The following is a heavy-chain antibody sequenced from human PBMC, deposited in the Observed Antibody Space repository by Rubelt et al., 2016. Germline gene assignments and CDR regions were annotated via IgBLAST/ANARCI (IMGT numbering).Heavy chain of an antibody. Sequence: QVQLVQSGAEVKKPGASVKVSCKASGYTFTSYAMHWVRQAPGQRLEWMRWINAGNGNTKYSQKFQVRVTITRDTSASTAYMELSSLRAEDTAVYYCARVIWGSGWSNNWFDPWGQGTLVTVSS. CDR3: ARVIWGSGWSNNWFDP. CDR2: INAGNGNT. J-gene: IGHJ5*02. D-gene: IGHD6-19*01. V-gene: IGHV1-3*01. CDR1: GYTFTSYA.